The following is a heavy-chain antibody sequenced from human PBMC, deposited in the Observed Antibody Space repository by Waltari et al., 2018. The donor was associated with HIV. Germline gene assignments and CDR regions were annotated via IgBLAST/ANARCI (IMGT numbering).Heavy chain of an antibody. J-gene: IGHJ5*02. CDR3: VRVMSGDYRSSWIDP. CDR2: MYHSGST. Sequence: QVQLQESGPGLLEPSETLSLTCDVAGGSISSYNWWTWVRQAPGKGLEWIGEMYHSGSTNYNPSLKSRVTISIDKSKNHFSLRLTSVTAADTAVYYCVRVMSGDYRSSWIDPWGRGTLVTVSS. V-gene: IGHV4-4*02. D-gene: IGHD4-17*01. CDR1: GGSISSYNW.